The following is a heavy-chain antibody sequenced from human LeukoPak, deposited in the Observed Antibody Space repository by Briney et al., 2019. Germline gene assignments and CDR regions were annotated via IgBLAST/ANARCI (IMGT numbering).Heavy chain of an antibody. V-gene: IGHV1-2*02. Sequence: ASVKVSCKASGYTCTGYYMHWVRQAPGQRLEWMGWINPNSGGTKHAQKFQGMVTMTRDSSIRTAYMELSRLRSDDTAVYYCASPSYDILTGYQRGTFDYWGQGTLVTVSS. J-gene: IGHJ4*02. CDR3: ASPSYDILTGYQRGTFDY. D-gene: IGHD3-9*01. CDR1: GYTCTGYY. CDR2: INPNSGGT.